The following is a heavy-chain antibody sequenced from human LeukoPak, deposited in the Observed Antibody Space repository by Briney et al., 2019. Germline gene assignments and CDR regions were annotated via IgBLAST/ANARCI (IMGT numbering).Heavy chain of an antibody. J-gene: IGHJ4*02. V-gene: IGHV1-46*01. CDR1: GYTFTSYY. CDR3: ATSVVVVAALDY. D-gene: IGHD2-15*01. CDR2: INPSGGST. Sequence: ASVNVSCKSSGYTFTSYYMHWVRQAPGQGLEWMGIINPSGGSTSYAQKFQGRVTMTRDTSTSTVYMELSSLRSEDTAVYYCATSVVVVAALDYWGQGTLVTVSS.